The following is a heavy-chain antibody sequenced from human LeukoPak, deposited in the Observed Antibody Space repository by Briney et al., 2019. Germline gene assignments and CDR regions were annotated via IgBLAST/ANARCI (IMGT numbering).Heavy chain of an antibody. CDR3: ARIAGYSSTWYYSDY. Sequence: SETLSLTCTVSGGSISSGGYYWGWIRQPPGKGLEWIGSTYYTGDTYYNPSLESRVTISVDTSKNQFSLKLNSVTAADTAVYYCARIAGYSSTWYYSDYWGQGTLVIVSS. J-gene: IGHJ4*02. D-gene: IGHD6-13*01. V-gene: IGHV4-39*07. CDR2: TYYTGDT. CDR1: GGSISSGGYY.